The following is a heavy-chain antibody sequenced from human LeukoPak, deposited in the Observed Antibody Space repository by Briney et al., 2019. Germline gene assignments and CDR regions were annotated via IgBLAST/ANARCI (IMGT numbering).Heavy chain of an antibody. D-gene: IGHD5-18*01. Sequence: NPSETLSLTCGVYGGSFSGYYWIWIRQPPGKGLEWLGEINHSGSTNFNPSLKSRVTISVDTSKDQFFLNLGYVTAADKAVFYCARGRRALMVRYLGPVEFDPWGPGNLVTVSS. CDR3: ARGRRALMVRYLGPVEFDP. CDR2: INHSGST. V-gene: IGHV4-34*01. CDR1: GGSFSGYY. J-gene: IGHJ5*02.